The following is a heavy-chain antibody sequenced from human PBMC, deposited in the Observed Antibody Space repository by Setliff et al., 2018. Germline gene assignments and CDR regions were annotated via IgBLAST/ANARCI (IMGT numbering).Heavy chain of an antibody. CDR3: ARSRSNFWSGYFNWFDP. D-gene: IGHD3-3*01. Sequence: PGASLKISCKGSGYSFTTYWIAWVRQMPGKGLEWMGVIYPGDSGTRYSPSFQGQVTISADKSISTAYLQWSSLKASDTAMYYCARSRSNFWSGYFNWFDPWGQGTLVTVSS. CDR2: IYPGDSGT. V-gene: IGHV5-51*01. J-gene: IGHJ5*02. CDR1: GYSFTTYW.